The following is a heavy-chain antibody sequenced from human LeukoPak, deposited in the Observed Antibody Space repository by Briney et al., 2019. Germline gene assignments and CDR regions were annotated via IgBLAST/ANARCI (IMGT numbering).Heavy chain of an antibody. CDR2: ISGSGGST. D-gene: IGHD3-22*01. Sequence: GGSLRLSCAASGFTFSSYAMSWVRQAPGKGLEWVSAISGSGGSTYYADSVKGRFTISRDNSKNTLYLQMNSLRAEDTAVYYCAKQDSSGYYSTSGYFDYWSQGTLATVSS. CDR1: GFTFSSYA. V-gene: IGHV3-23*01. J-gene: IGHJ4*02. CDR3: AKQDSSGYYSTSGYFDY.